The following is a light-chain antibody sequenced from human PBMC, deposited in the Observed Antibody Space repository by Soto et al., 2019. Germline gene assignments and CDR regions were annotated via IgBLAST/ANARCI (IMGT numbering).Light chain of an antibody. J-gene: IGLJ3*02. V-gene: IGLV1-40*01. Sequence: QSVLTQPPSVSGAPGQRVTISCTGSSSNIGAGYDVHWYQQLPGTAPKLIIYGNSNRPSGVPDRFSGSKSGTSASLAITGLQAEDEADYYCQSYDSSLSWVFGGGTKVTVL. CDR3: QSYDSSLSWV. CDR1: SSNIGAGYD. CDR2: GNS.